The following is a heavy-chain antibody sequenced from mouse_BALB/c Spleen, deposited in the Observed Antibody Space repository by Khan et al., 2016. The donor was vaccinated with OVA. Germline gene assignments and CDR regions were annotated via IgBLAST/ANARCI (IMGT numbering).Heavy chain of an antibody. V-gene: IGHV1-69*02. CDR3: TREGVYGSSFAY. J-gene: IGHJ3*01. Sequence: VQLQQSGTELVRPGASVKLSCKASGYTFTNYWINWVKQRPGQGLEWIGNIYPSDSYTNYNQKFKDMATLTVDKSSSTAYMQLSSPASEDYAVYDCTREGVYGSSFAYWGQGTLVTVSA. D-gene: IGHD1-1*02. CDR2: IYPSDSYT. CDR1: GYTFTNYW.